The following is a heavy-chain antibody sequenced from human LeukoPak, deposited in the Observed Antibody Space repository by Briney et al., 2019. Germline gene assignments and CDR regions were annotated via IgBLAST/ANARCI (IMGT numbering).Heavy chain of an antibody. J-gene: IGHJ5*02. CDR2: ISWNSGSI. CDR1: GFTFDDYA. D-gene: IGHD7-27*01. CDR3: ATENWAGGWFDP. V-gene: IGHV3-9*01. Sequence: GGSLRLSCAASGFTFDDYAMHCVRQSPGKGLEWVSGISWNSGSIGYADSVKGRFTISRDNAKNSLYLQMNSLRAEDTALYYCATENWAGGWFDPWGQGTLVTVSS.